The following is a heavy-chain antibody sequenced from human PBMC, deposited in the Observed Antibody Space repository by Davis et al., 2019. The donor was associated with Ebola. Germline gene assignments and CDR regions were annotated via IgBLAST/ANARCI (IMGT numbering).Heavy chain of an antibody. Sequence: GGSLRLSCAASGFTFSSYSMNWVRQAPGKGLEWVSYISSSSSTIYYADSAKGRFTISRDNAKNSLYLQMNSLRDEDTAVYYCARVPFGIPIAAAGLDYWGQGTLVTVSS. CDR1: GFTFSSYS. D-gene: IGHD6-13*01. J-gene: IGHJ4*02. V-gene: IGHV3-48*02. CDR3: ARVPFGIPIAAAGLDY. CDR2: ISSSSSTI.